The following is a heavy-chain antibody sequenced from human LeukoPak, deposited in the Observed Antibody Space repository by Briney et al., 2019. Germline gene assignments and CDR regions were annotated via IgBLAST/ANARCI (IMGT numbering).Heavy chain of an antibody. Sequence: PGGSLRLSCAASGFTFSDYYMSWIRQAPGKGLEWVSYISSSSSTIYYADSVKGRFTISRDNAKNSLYLQMNSLRAEDTAVYYCARDALFGGDAFDIWGQGTMVTVSS. CDR3: ARDALFGGDAFDI. CDR1: GFTFSDYY. CDR2: ISSSSSTI. D-gene: IGHD3-10*02. J-gene: IGHJ3*02. V-gene: IGHV3-11*04.